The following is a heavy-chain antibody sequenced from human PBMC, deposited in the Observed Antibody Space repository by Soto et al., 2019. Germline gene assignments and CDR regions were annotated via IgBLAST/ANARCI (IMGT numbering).Heavy chain of an antibody. Sequence: GESLKISCKVSGYSFTNYWIAWVRQMPGKGLEWMGIIYPGNSATIYSPSFQGQVTLSADKSISTAYLQWSNLKASDTAMYYCARRGWSDNGAYRSLDNWGQGTLVTVSS. CDR2: IYPGNSAT. CDR3: ARRGWSDNGAYRSLDN. D-gene: IGHD2-8*01. CDR1: GYSFTNYW. J-gene: IGHJ4*02. V-gene: IGHV5-51*01.